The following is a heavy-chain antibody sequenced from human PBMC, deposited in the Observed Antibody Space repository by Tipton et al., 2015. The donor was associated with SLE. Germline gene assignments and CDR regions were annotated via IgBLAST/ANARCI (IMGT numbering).Heavy chain of an antibody. D-gene: IGHD6-19*01. CDR3: ARGGMGIAVAGEFDS. J-gene: IGHJ4*02. CDR1: GGSFSDYY. V-gene: IGHV4-34*01. CDR2: INHSGST. Sequence: LRLSCAVYGGSFSDYYWSWIRQPPGKGLEWIGEINHSGSTTYNPSLKSRVTISVDTSKSQFSLNLRSVTAADTAVYYCARGGMGIAVAGEFDSWGQGTLVTVSS.